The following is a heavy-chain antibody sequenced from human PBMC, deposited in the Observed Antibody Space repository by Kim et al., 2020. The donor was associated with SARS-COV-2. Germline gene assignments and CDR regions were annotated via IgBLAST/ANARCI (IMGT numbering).Heavy chain of an antibody. CDR1: GFNFGDYY. CDR2: ISTTGVTI. D-gene: IGHD6-13*01. V-gene: IGHV3-11*01. CDR3: AREEGIAGASTYYYYSG. Sequence: GGSLRLSCTASGFNFGDYYMTWIRQAPGKGLEWISYISTTGVTIFYAASVKGRFTISRDNAKNSLYLQMNSLRAEDTAVYFCAREEGIAGASTYYYYSG. J-gene: IGHJ6*01.